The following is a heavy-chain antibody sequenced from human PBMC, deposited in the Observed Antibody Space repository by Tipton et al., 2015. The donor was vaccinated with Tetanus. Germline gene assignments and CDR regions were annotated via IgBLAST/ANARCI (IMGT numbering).Heavy chain of an antibody. D-gene: IGHD3-16*01. Sequence: TLSLTCTVSGGSVSSGSYYWSWIRQPPGKGLEWIGYIYYSGSTNYNPSLKSRVTISVDTSKNQFSLKLSSVTAADTAVYYCVRGSRVLGPWFYWGQGTLVTVSS. CDR3: VRGSRVLGPWFY. J-gene: IGHJ4*02. CDR1: GGSVSSGSYY. V-gene: IGHV4-61*01. CDR2: IYYSGST.